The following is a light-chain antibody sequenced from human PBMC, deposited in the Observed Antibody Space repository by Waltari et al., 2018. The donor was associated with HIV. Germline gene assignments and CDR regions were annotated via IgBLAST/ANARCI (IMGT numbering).Light chain of an antibody. CDR2: EVS. Sequence: QSALTQPASVSGSPGQSITISCTGTSSDVVGYTYVSWYQQHPGKAPKLMIYEVSNRPSGVSNRFSGSKSGNTASLTISGLQAEDEADYYCSSYTSSSTSHVFGTGTKVTVL. CDR1: SSDVVGYTY. J-gene: IGLJ1*01. CDR3: SSYTSSSTSHV. V-gene: IGLV2-14*01.